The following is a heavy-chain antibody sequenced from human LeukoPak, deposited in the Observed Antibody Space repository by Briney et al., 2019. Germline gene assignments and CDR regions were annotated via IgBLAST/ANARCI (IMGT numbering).Heavy chain of an antibody. V-gene: IGHV3-20*04. CDR1: GFTFDDYG. Sequence: GGSLRLSCAASGFTFDDYGMSWVRQAPGGGLEWVSGITWNGGRTEYADSVKGRFTIYGDNAKNSLYLQMNSLRAEDTALYFCARMDSSPGSDMDVWGKGTTVTVSS. CDR2: ITWNGGRT. CDR3: ARMDSSPGSDMDV. D-gene: IGHD6-13*01. J-gene: IGHJ6*03.